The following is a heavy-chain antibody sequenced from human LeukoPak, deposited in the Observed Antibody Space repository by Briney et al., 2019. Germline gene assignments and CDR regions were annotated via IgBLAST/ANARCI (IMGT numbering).Heavy chain of an antibody. CDR2: INHSGST. CDR1: GGSFSGYY. V-gene: IGHV4-34*01. D-gene: IGHD3-10*01. J-gene: IGHJ5*02. Sequence: SETLSLTCAVYGGSFSGYYWSWIRRPPGKGLEWIGEINHSGSTNYNPSLKSRVTISVDTSKNQFSLKLSSVTAADTAVYYCARQGGSGSYYMTSFDPWGQGTLVTVSS. CDR3: ARQGGSGSYYMTSFDP.